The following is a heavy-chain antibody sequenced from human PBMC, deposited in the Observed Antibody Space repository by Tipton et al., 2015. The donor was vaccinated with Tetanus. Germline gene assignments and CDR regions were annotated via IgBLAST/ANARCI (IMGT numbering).Heavy chain of an antibody. CDR3: ARDRGLTTGGGIGMDV. V-gene: IGHV4-59*01. CDR2: IFYSGNT. CDR1: GGSISTYY. Sequence: LRLSCTVSGGSISTYYWSWIRQPPGKGLEWIGYIFYSGNTNYNPSLKTRVTISVDTSKNQFSLKLSSVTAAETAVYYCARDRGLTTGGGIGMDVWGQGTTVTVSS. J-gene: IGHJ6*02. D-gene: IGHD4-17*01.